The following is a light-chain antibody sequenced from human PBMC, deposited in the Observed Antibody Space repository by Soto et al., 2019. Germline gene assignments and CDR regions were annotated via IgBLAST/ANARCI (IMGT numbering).Light chain of an antibody. CDR1: QSVSSSY. V-gene: IGKV3-20*01. CDR3: HQYGSSPRT. J-gene: IGKJ1*01. CDR2: GAS. Sequence: EIVMTQSPATLSVSPGGRATLSCRASQSVSSSYLAWYQQEPGQAPRLLIYGASSRATGIPDRFSGSGSGTDFTLTISRLEPEDFAVYYCHQYGSSPRTFGQGTKVDIK.